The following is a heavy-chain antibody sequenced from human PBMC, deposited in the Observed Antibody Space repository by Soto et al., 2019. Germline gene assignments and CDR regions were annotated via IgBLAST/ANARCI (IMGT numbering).Heavy chain of an antibody. Sequence: ALRLSCAASGFTFRSFTMNRVRQAPGKGLEWVSTISSNSAYIYYTDALRGRFTISRDNAKNSLHLQMNSLRAEDTAVYYCTRDASRDSSARGWFDPWGPGTLVTVSS. D-gene: IGHD6-13*01. J-gene: IGHJ5*02. CDR3: TRDASRDSSARGWFDP. CDR1: GFTFRSFT. V-gene: IGHV3-21*01. CDR2: ISSNSAYI.